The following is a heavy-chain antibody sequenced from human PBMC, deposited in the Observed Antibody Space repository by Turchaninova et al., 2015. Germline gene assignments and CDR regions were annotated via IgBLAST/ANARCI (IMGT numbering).Heavy chain of an antibody. D-gene: IGHD1-26*01. CDR1: GDRVSSSSAA. CDR2: TYYRSRWYN. CDR3: ARGGTYFKGFEF. V-gene: IGHV6-1*01. J-gene: IGHJ4*02. Sequence: QVQLQQSGPGRVKPPPPSSLPFPIPGDRVSSSSAAWNWISQSPSKGLEWLGRTYYRSRWYNDYALSVKSRITINSDTSENQFSLRLNSVTPEDTAVYYCARGGTYFKGFEFWGQGALVTVSS.